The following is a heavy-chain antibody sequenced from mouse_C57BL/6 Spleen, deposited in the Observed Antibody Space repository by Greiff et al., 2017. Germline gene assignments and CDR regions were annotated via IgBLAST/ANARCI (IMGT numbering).Heavy chain of an antibody. CDR3: ASARADWDFDD. D-gene: IGHD6-1*01. Sequence: VQLQQSGAELVKPGASVKLSCTASGYNINDSYMHWVKQRTEQGLEWIGRIDPEDGDTKYAPKFKGKATITADTSSTTAYLQLSSLTSEDAAVYCCASARADWDFDDWGTGTTVTVSS. CDR2: IDPEDGDT. J-gene: IGHJ1*03. V-gene: IGHV14-2*01. CDR1: GYNINDSY.